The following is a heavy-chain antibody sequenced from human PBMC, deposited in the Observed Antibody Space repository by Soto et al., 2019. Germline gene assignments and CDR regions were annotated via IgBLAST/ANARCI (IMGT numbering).Heavy chain of an antibody. Sequence: QVQLQQWGAGLLKPSETLSLTCAVYGGSFSGYYWSWIRQPPGKGLEWIGEINHSGSTNYNPSLKSRVTISVDTSKNQFSLKLSSVTAADTAVYYCVRVHNWNFIFIDYWGQGTLVTVSS. J-gene: IGHJ4*02. D-gene: IGHD1-1*01. CDR2: INHSGST. V-gene: IGHV4-34*01. CDR3: VRVHNWNFIFIDY. CDR1: GGSFSGYY.